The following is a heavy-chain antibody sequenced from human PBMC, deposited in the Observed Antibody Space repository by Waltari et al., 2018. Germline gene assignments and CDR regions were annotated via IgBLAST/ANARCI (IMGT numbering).Heavy chain of an antibody. CDR3: ARGGGSGSYFQH. Sequence: EVQLVESGGGLVQPGGSLRLSCAASGFPFSSYWMSLVRQAPGKGLEWVANIKQDGSEKYYVDSVKGRFTISRDNAKNSLYLQMNSLRAEDTAVYYCARGGGSGSYFQHWGQGTLVTVSS. CDR2: IKQDGSEK. D-gene: IGHD1-26*01. CDR1: GFPFSSYW. V-gene: IGHV3-7*01. J-gene: IGHJ1*01.